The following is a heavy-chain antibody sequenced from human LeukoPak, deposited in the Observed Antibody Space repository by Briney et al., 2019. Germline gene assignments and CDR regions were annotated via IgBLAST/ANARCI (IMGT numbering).Heavy chain of an antibody. Sequence: ASVKLSCKASGGTFTSYAISWVRQAPGQGLEWMGRIIPILGIANYAQKFQGRVTITADKSTSTAYMELSSLRSEDTAVYYCARGDGDYFFYYYYMDVWGKGTTVTVSS. J-gene: IGHJ6*03. CDR2: IIPILGIA. CDR3: ARGDGDYFFYYYYMDV. CDR1: GGTFTSYA. V-gene: IGHV1-69*04. D-gene: IGHD4-17*01.